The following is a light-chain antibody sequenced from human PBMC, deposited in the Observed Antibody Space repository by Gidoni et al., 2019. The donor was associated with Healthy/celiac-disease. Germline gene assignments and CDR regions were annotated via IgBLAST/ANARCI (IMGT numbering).Light chain of an antibody. Sequence: DMPMTQSPSSLSAPVGDRATITCRASQGISNSLAWYQQKPGKAPKLLLYAASRLESGVPSRFSGSGSGTAYTLTISSLQPEDFATSYCRQYYSTGTFXQXTKLEIK. CDR1: QGISNS. V-gene: IGKV1-NL1*01. J-gene: IGKJ2*02. CDR2: AAS. CDR3: RQYYSTGT.